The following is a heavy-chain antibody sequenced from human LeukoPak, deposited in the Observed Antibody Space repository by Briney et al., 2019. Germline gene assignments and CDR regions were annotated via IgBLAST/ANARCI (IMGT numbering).Heavy chain of an antibody. V-gene: IGHV1-46*01. Sequence: ASVKVSCKTSGYTFTSYYMHWVRRAPGQGLEWMGVINPTGSSTNYAEKFQGRVTMTRDTSTSTAYMELSSLRSEDTAVYYCADDPYYYDSGWFDFWGQGTLVIVSS. CDR3: ADDPYYYDSGWFDF. J-gene: IGHJ5*01. CDR1: GYTFTSYY. D-gene: IGHD3-22*01. CDR2: INPTGSST.